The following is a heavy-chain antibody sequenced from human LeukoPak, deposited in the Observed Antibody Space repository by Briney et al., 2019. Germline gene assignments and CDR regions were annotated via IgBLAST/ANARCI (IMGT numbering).Heavy chain of an antibody. CDR2: ISSSSSYI. Sequence: GGSLRLSCAASGFPFSSFAMSWVRQAPGKGLEWVSSISSSSSYIHYADSVKGRFTISRDNAKNSLYLQMNSLRAEDTAVYYCARDGSGYDPFDYWGQGTLVTVSS. J-gene: IGHJ4*02. CDR3: ARDGSGYDPFDY. CDR1: GFPFSSFA. D-gene: IGHD5-12*01. V-gene: IGHV3-21*01.